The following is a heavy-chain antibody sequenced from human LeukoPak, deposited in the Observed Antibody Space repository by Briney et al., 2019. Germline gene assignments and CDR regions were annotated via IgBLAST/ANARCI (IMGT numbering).Heavy chain of an antibody. Sequence: GGSLRLSCAASGFTFSDYYMSCIRQAPGKGLEWVSYISSSSSYTNYADSVKGRFTISRDNAKNSLYLQMNSLRAEDTAVYYCAREPYDSSGYYYLFDYWGQGTLVTVSS. CDR1: GFTFSDYY. V-gene: IGHV3-11*05. J-gene: IGHJ4*02. CDR3: AREPYDSSGYYYLFDY. D-gene: IGHD3-22*01. CDR2: ISSSSSYT.